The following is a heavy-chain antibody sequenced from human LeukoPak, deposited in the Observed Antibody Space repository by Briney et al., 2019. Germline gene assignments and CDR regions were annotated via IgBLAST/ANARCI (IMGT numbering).Heavy chain of an antibody. D-gene: IGHD6-19*01. CDR3: ARGIAVRASYYFDY. CDR1: GGSISSYY. J-gene: IGHJ4*02. CDR2: IYYSGST. Sequence: SETLSLTCTVSGGSISSYYWSWIRQPPGKGLEWIGYIYYSGSTYYNPSLKSRVTISVDTSKNQFSLKLSSVTAADTAVYYCARGIAVRASYYFDYWGQGTLVTVSS. V-gene: IGHV4-59*01.